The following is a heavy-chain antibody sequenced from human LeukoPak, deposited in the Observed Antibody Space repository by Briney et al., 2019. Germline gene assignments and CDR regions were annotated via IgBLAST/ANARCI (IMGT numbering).Heavy chain of an antibody. CDR2: ISGSGGST. Sequence: GGSLRLSCAASGFTFSSYAMSWVRQAPGKGLEWVSAISGSGGSTYYADSVKGRFTIFRDNAKNSLYLQMSSLRPEDSAIYYCARDPYGNNYGAFDVWGPGTLVTVSS. D-gene: IGHD5-18*01. J-gene: IGHJ3*01. CDR1: GFTFSSYA. CDR3: ARDPYGNNYGAFDV. V-gene: IGHV3-23*01.